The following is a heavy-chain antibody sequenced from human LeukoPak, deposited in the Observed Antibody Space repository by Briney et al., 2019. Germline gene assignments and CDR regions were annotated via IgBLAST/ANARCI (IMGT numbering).Heavy chain of an antibody. CDR2: INPSGGST. J-gene: IGHJ4*02. V-gene: IGHV1-46*01. CDR3: ARPVYSSGWSLDY. CDR1: GYSFTGYY. D-gene: IGHD6-19*01. Sequence: GASVKVSCKASGYSFTGYYMHWVRQAPGQGLEWMGLINPSGGSTSYAQKFQGRVTMTRDMSTSTVYMELSSLRSEDTAVYYCARPVYSSGWSLDYWGQGTLVTVSS.